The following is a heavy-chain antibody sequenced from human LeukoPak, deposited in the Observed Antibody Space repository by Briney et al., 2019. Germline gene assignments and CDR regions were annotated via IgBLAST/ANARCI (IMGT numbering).Heavy chain of an antibody. Sequence: SSETLSLTCAVYGGSFSGYYWSWIRQHPGKGLVWLGYINDSGSTYYNPALKSRVSISVDTSKNQFSLRLSSVTAADTAVYSCARAIPYWYFDLWGRGTLVTVSS. V-gene: IGHV4-34*09. CDR2: INDSGST. J-gene: IGHJ2*01. CDR3: ARAIPYWYFDL. CDR1: GGSFSGYY.